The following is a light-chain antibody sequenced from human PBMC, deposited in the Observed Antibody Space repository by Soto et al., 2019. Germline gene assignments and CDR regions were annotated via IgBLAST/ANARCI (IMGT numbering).Light chain of an antibody. Sequence: QSVLTQPPSVSEAPRQRVTISCSGSTSNIGNNAVSWYQQFPGKAPTLIIYFDDLLPSGVSDRFSGSKSGTSASLAISGLQSEDEADYYCAAWDDSLDAVVFGGGTKLTVL. CDR1: TSNIGNNA. J-gene: IGLJ2*01. CDR3: AAWDDSLDAVV. CDR2: FDD. V-gene: IGLV1-36*01.